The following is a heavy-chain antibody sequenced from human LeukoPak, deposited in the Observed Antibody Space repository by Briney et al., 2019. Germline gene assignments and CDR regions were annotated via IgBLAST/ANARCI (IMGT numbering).Heavy chain of an antibody. J-gene: IGHJ4*02. Sequence: GGSLRLSCAASGFSLTTFAMGWVRQPPGKGLEWVSAISSRSESAHYADSVKGRFTISRDNSKNTLYLQMNSLRAEDTAVYYCAKALYYGDYDYWGQGTLVTVSS. D-gene: IGHD4-17*01. CDR2: ISSRSESA. CDR1: GFSLTTFA. V-gene: IGHV3-23*01. CDR3: AKALYYGDYDY.